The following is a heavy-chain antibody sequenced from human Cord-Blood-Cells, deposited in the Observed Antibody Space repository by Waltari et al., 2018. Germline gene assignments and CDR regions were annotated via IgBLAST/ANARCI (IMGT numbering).Heavy chain of an antibody. D-gene: IGHD6-13*01. Sequence: QVQLQQWGAGLLKPSETLSLTSAVYGGSLSGYYWSWIRQPPGKGLEWIGEINHSGLTNYNPSLKSRVTISVDTSKNQFSLKLSSVTAADTAVYYCARLPGIAAAGYDYWGQGTLVTDSS. CDR2: INHSGLT. V-gene: IGHV4-34*01. CDR1: GGSLSGYY. CDR3: ARLPGIAAAGYDY. J-gene: IGHJ4*02.